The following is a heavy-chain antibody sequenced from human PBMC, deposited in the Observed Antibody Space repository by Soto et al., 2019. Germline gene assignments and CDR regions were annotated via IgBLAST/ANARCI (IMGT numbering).Heavy chain of an antibody. D-gene: IGHD3-3*01. CDR3: ARGVDFWSGYYTHYYYYMDV. J-gene: IGHJ6*03. V-gene: IGHV4-4*02. Sequence: SETLSLTCAVSSGSISSSNWWSWVRQPPGKGLEWIGEIYHSGSTNYNPSLKSRVTISVDKSKNQFSLKLSSVTAADTAVYYCARGVDFWSGYYTHYYYYMDVWGKGTTVTVSS. CDR2: IYHSGST. CDR1: SGSISSSNW.